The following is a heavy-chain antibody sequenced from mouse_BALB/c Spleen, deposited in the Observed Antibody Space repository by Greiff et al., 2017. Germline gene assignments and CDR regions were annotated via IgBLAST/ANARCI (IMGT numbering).Heavy chain of an antibody. CDR2: INTGSGGT. D-gene: IGHD2-4*01. J-gene: IGHJ4*01. CDR1: GYAFTNYL. V-gene: IGHV1-54*01. Sequence: VKLQESGAELVRPGTSVKVSCKASGYAFTNYLIEWVKQRPGQGLEWIGVINTGSGGTNYNEKFKGKATLTADKSSSTAYMQLSSLTSDDSAVYFCARRGMITYAMDYWGQGTSVTVSS. CDR3: ARRGMITYAMDY.